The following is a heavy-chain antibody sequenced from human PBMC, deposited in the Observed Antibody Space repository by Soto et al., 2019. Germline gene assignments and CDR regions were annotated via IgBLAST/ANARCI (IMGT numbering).Heavy chain of an antibody. J-gene: IGHJ3*02. D-gene: IGHD2-15*01. CDR1: GFTVSSTY. Sequence: EVQLVESGGGLIQPGGSLGLSCAASGFTVSSTYMSWVRQAPGKGLECVSIFYSGGSTYYAESVKGRFTISRDISKNTLYLQMNSLRAEDTAVYYCARGGWDAFDIWGQGTMVTVSS. V-gene: IGHV3-53*01. CDR2: FYSGGST. CDR3: ARGGWDAFDI.